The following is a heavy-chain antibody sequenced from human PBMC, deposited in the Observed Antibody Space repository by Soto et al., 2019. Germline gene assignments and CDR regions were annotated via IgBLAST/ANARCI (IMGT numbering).Heavy chain of an antibody. Sequence: PGGSLRLSCAASGFTFSTYSMNWVRQAPGKGLEWVSAIRGSGGSTYYADSVKGRFTISRDNSKNTLYLQMNSLRAEDTAVYYCAKDIRQGYDFWSGYLDYWGQGTLVTVSS. CDR3: AKDIRQGYDFWSGYLDY. J-gene: IGHJ4*02. D-gene: IGHD3-3*01. CDR2: IRGSGGST. CDR1: GFTFSTYS. V-gene: IGHV3-23*01.